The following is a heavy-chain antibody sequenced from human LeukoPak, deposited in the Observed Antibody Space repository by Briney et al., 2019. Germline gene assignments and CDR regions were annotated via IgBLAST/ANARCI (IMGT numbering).Heavy chain of an antibody. CDR1: GYTFTGYY. Sequence: ASVRVSCKASGYTFTGYYMHWVRQPPGQGLEWMGWINPNSGGTNYAQKFQGRVTMTRDTSISTAYMELSRLRSDDTAVYYCARVSRHGSGSLGYWGQGTLVTVSS. V-gene: IGHV1-2*02. D-gene: IGHD3-10*01. CDR2: INPNSGGT. J-gene: IGHJ4*02. CDR3: ARVSRHGSGSLGY.